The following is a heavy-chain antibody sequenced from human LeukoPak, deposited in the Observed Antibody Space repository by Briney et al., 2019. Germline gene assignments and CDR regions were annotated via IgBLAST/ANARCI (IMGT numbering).Heavy chain of an antibody. Sequence: GASVKVSCKASGYSFTGYYMHWVREAPGQGLEWMVWISAYNGNTNYAQKLQGRVTMTTDTSTSTAYMELRSLRSDDTAVYYCAREERSGSYYAFDIWGQGTMVTVSS. D-gene: IGHD1-26*01. CDR3: AREERSGSYYAFDI. CDR2: ISAYNGNT. V-gene: IGHV1-18*04. J-gene: IGHJ3*02. CDR1: GYSFTGYY.